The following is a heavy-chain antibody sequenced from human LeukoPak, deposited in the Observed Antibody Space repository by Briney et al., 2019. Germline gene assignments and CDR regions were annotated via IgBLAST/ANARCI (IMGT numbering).Heavy chain of an antibody. V-gene: IGHV1-24*01. CDR3: ATGGKYYYDSSGYDY. CDR1: GNTLTELS. Sequence: ASVKVSCKVSGNTLTELSMHWVRQAPGKGLEWMGGFDPEDGETIYAQKFQGRVTMTEDTSTDTAYMELSSLRSEDAAVYYCATGGKYYYDSSGYDYWGQGTLVTVSS. D-gene: IGHD3-22*01. J-gene: IGHJ4*02. CDR2: FDPEDGET.